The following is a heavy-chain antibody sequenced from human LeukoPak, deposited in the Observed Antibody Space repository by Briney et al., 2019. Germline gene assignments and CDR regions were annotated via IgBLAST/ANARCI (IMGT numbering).Heavy chain of an antibody. J-gene: IGHJ5*02. Sequence: GGSLRLSCAASGFTFSNYGMHWVRQAPGKGLVWVSRINSDGSSTSYADSVKGRFTISRDNAKNTLYLQMNSLRAEDTAVYYCARDPHTSRLRFLEWSSTFNWFDPWGQGTLVTVSS. V-gene: IGHV3-74*01. D-gene: IGHD3-3*01. CDR3: ARDPHTSRLRFLEWSSTFNWFDP. CDR1: GFTFSNYG. CDR2: INSDGSST.